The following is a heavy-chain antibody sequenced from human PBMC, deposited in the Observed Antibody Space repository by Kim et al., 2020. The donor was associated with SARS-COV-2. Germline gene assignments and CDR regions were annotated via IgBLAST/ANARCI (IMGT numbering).Heavy chain of an antibody. Sequence: GGSLRLSCAASGFVFSAYGMHWVRQVPGKGLDWVAVIWNDGSKQYYADSVKGRFTISRDDSKSTLYLQMNSLRAEDTAIYYCATGLYTGTPGNDAFNIWGQGTMVTVSS. CDR1: GFVFSAYG. J-gene: IGHJ3*02. CDR3: ATGLYTGTPGNDAFNI. D-gene: IGHD1-1*01. CDR2: IWNDGSKQ. V-gene: IGHV3-33*01.